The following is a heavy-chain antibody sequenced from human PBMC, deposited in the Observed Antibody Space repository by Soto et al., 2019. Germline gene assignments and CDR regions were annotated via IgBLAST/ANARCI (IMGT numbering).Heavy chain of an antibody. CDR3: VKDRRKWGYSPSVK. CDR2: ISNDGSDE. V-gene: IGHV3-30*18. D-gene: IGHD5-18*01. J-gene: IGHJ4*02. Sequence: QVQVVESGGGVVQPGRSLRLSCAASGFTFSRSGMHWLRQAPGKGLEWVAAISNDGSDEYYADSVKGRFNISRDNAKNTLILQMNSWRFEDTAVYFCVKDRRKWGYSPSVKWGQGTLVTVPS. CDR1: GFTFSRSG.